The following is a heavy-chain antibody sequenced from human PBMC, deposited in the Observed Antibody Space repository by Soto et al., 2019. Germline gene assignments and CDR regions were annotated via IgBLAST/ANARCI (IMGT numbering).Heavy chain of an antibody. Sequence: QVQLVQSGAEVKKPGSSVKVSCKASGGTFSTSLISWVRQAPGQGLEWMGGIIPIFGTPNYAQKFQGRVTITADESTSTVYMELNSLRSEDTAMYYCARGYTVYDDNSYDFDSWGQGTQVTVSS. V-gene: IGHV1-69*01. CDR2: IIPIFGTP. CDR1: GGTFSTSL. J-gene: IGHJ4*02. D-gene: IGHD3-22*01. CDR3: ARGYTVYDDNSYDFDS.